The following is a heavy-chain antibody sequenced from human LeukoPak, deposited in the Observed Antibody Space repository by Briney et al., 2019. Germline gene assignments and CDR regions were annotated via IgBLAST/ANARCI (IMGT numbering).Heavy chain of an antibody. V-gene: IGHV3-23*01. CDR1: GFIFSNYG. D-gene: IGHD1-26*01. CDR2: IGSSGSTT. Sequence: GGSLRLSCAASGFIFSNYGMSWVRQAPGKGLEWVSAIGSSGSTTYYADSVKGRFTISRDNSKNTLYLQMNSLRAEDTAVYYCARRSGSYFDYWGQGTLVTVSS. J-gene: IGHJ4*02. CDR3: ARRSGSYFDY.